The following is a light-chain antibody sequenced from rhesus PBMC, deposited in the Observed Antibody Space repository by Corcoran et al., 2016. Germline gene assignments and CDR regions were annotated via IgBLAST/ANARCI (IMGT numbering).Light chain of an antibody. J-gene: IGKJ3*01. CDR1: RSISSW. V-gene: IGKV1-22*01. CDR2: KAS. CDR3: QQSSSSPFA. Sequence: IHMTQSPSSLSASLGDTVTIACRWSRSISSWLAWYQQKPGKAPKPLSYKASSLQSGVPSRFSGSGSGTDFTFTISSLKSEDFATYSCQQSSSSPFAFGPGTKLDIK.